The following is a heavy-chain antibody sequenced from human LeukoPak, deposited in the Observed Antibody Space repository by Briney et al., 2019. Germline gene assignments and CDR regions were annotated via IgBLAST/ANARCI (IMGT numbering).Heavy chain of an antibody. CDR1: GFTFSNAW. V-gene: IGHV3-53*01. CDR2: IYSGGST. J-gene: IGHJ4*02. D-gene: IGHD3-9*01. CDR3: ARGPSWGYDILTV. Sequence: GGSLRLSCAASGFTFSNAWMSWVRQAPGKGLEWVSVIYSGGSTYYADSVKGRFTISRDNSKNTLYLQMNSLRAEDTAVYYCARGPSWGYDILTVWGQGTLVTVSS.